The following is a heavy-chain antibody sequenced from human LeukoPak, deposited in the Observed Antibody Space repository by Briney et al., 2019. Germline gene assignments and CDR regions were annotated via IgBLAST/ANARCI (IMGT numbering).Heavy chain of an antibody. V-gene: IGHV1-2*02. CDR1: GYTFTGYY. Sequence: ASVKVSCKASGYTFTGYYMHWVRQAPGQGLEWMGWINPNSGGTNYAQKFQGRVTMTRDTSISTAYMELSRLRSDDTAVYYCARDSPTYYGFWSGEGDMDYWGQGTLVTVSS. D-gene: IGHD3-3*01. CDR3: ARDSPTYYGFWSGEGDMDY. J-gene: IGHJ4*02. CDR2: INPNSGGT.